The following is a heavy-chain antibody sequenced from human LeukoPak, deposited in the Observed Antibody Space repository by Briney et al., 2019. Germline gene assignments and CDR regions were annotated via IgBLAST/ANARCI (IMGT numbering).Heavy chain of an antibody. CDR1: GLTISSYS. J-gene: IGHJ4*02. CDR3: AREMLLGYCSSTSCYPVDY. V-gene: IGHV3-48*04. Sequence: GGSLRLSCAASGLTISSYSMNWVRQAPGKGLQWVSYISSSSSTIYYADSVKGRFTISRDNAKNSLYLQMNSLRAEDTALYYCAREMLLGYCSSTSCYPVDYWGQGTLVTVSS. D-gene: IGHD2-2*01. CDR2: ISSSSSTI.